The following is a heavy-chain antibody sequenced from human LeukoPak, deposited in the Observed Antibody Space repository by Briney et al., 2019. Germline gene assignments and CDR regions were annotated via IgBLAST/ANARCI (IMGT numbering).Heavy chain of an antibody. V-gene: IGHV1-3*01. CDR2: INAGNGNT. CDR1: GYTFINFA. D-gene: IGHD6-13*01. J-gene: IGHJ4*02. CDR3: ARGPRVAADDY. Sequence: ASVKVSCKASGYTFINFAINWGCQAPGQRPEWMGWINAGNGNTKYSQKFQGRVTITRDTSASTAYMELSSLTSEDTAVYYCARGPRVAADDYWGQGTLVTVSS.